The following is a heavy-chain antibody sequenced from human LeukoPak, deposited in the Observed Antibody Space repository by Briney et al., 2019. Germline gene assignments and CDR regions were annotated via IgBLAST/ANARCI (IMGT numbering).Heavy chain of an antibody. CDR1: GGSISTYY. CDR3: ARHGGTLDYFEY. CDR2: IYYGGVT. J-gene: IGHJ4*02. V-gene: IGHV4-59*08. D-gene: IGHD1-26*01. Sequence: PSETLSLTCTVSGGSISTYYWGWIRQPPGKGLEWIGYIYYGGVTSYNPSLKRRVNISVDSPKNLFSLRLTSVTAADTALYYCARHGGTLDYFEYWGPGSLVTVSS.